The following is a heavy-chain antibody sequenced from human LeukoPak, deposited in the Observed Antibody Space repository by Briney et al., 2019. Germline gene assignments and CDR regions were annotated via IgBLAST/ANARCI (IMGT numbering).Heavy chain of an antibody. V-gene: IGHV3-7*01. CDR1: GFTFSSHS. CDR3: AQLLLRGPTA. CDR2: INQVGTET. J-gene: IGHJ4*02. Sequence: GGSLRLSCAASGFTFSSHSMNWVRQAPGKGLEWVANINQVGTETFYVDSVKGRFTISRDNAKNSLYLQMSSLRAEDTAVYYCAQLLLRGPTAWGQGTLVTVSS. D-gene: IGHD2-15*01.